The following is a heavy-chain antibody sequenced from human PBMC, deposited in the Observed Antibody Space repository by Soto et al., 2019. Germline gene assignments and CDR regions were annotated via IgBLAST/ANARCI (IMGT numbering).Heavy chain of an antibody. CDR3: AQALVFTGGDGFDI. CDR2: IYYSGNT. V-gene: IGHV4-31*02. Sequence: QVRRQEWGPGLVKPSQTLSLKCSVSGGSITTGGRYWSWIRQLPWKGLEWIGDIYYSGNTYYNASLQSRVTLSVEAAKNQFSLKLSSVTAADTDVYYCAQALVFTGGDGFDIWGQGRLVTVS. CDR1: GGSITTGGRY. D-gene: IGHD1-1*01. J-gene: IGHJ3*02.